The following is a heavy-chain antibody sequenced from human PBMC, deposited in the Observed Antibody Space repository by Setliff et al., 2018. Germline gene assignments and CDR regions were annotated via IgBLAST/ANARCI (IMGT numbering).Heavy chain of an antibody. D-gene: IGHD3-3*01. CDR1: GYTLTELS. Sequence: ASVKVSCKVSGYTLTELSMYWVRQAPGKGLEWMGGFDPEDGETIYAQKFQGRVTMTEDTSTDTAYMELSSLRSEDTAVYYCATGPPTIFGVVIESNWFDPWGQGTLVTVS. CDR2: FDPEDGET. V-gene: IGHV1-24*01. J-gene: IGHJ5*02. CDR3: ATGPPTIFGVVIESNWFDP.